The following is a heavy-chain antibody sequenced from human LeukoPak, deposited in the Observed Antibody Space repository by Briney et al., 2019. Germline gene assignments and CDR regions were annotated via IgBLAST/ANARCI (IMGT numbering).Heavy chain of an antibody. CDR1: GGSISSGDYY. Sequence: SETLSLTCTVSGGSISSGDYYWSWIRQHPGKGLEWIGYIYYSGSTYYNPSLKSRVTISVDTSKNQFSLKLSSVTAADTAVYYCARDLAYYDSSGYFDYWGQGTLVTVSS. CDR2: IYYSGST. D-gene: IGHD3-22*01. J-gene: IGHJ4*02. CDR3: ARDLAYYDSSGYFDY. V-gene: IGHV4-31*03.